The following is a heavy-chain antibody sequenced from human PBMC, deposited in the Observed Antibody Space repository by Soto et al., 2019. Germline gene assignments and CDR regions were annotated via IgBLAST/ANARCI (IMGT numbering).Heavy chain of an antibody. CDR1: GFTFSNYA. Sequence: GGSLRLSCEVSGFTFSNYAMPWVRQAPGKGLEWVSPMSRHGGRIVCADSVNGRFTICRDNSRNTLYLHMNSRRLEDTAVYYCVKDPVSGGCGGAWFDYWGQGT. J-gene: IGHJ4*02. CDR3: VKDPVSGGCGGAWFDY. D-gene: IGHD2-21*01. CDR2: MSRHGGRI. V-gene: IGHV3-23*01.